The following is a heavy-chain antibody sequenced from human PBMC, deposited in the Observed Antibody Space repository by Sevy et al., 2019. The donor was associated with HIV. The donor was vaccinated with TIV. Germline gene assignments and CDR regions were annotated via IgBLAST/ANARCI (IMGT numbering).Heavy chain of an antibody. CDR1: GGSISTYY. J-gene: IGHJ6*03. V-gene: IGHV4-59*01. CDR2: IHYSAST. Sequence: SETLSLTCTVSGGSISTYYWNWIRQPPGKGLEWIGYIHYSASTNYNPSLKSRVTISVDTSKNQFSLKLNSVTAADTAVYYCARSPGSYYMDVWGQWTTVTVSS. D-gene: IGHD1-26*01. CDR3: ARSPGSYYMDV.